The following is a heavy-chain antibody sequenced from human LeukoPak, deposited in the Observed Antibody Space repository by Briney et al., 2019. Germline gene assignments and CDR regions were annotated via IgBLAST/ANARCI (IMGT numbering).Heavy chain of an antibody. Sequence: GGSLRLSCAASGFTVSSNYMSWVRQAPGKGLEWVSVIYSGGSTYYADSVKGRFTISRDNSKNTLYLQMNGLRAEDTAVYYCARGQGDYGGNWFDPWGQGTLVTVSS. CDR3: ARGQGDYGGNWFDP. J-gene: IGHJ5*02. V-gene: IGHV3-53*01. D-gene: IGHD4-17*01. CDR1: GFTVSSNY. CDR2: IYSGGST.